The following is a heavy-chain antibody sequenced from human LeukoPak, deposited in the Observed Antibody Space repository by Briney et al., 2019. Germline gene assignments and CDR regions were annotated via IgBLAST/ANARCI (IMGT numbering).Heavy chain of an antibody. Sequence: PGGSLRLSCAASGFTFSSYGMHWVRQAPGKGLEWVAFIRYDGSNKYYADSVKGRFTISRDNSKNTLYLQMNSLRAEDTAVYYCAKRRIAAAGKDYYYMDVWGKGTTVTISS. CDR1: GFTFSSYG. CDR3: AKRRIAAAGKDYYYMDV. V-gene: IGHV3-30*02. CDR2: IRYDGSNK. D-gene: IGHD6-13*01. J-gene: IGHJ6*03.